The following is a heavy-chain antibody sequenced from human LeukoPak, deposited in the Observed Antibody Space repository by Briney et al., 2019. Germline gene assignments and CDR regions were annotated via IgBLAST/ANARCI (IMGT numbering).Heavy chain of an antibody. CDR3: ARDATVTTNTFDY. D-gene: IGHD4-17*01. CDR2: ISSNGGST. CDR1: GFTFSSYA. V-gene: IGHV3-64*01. Sequence: GGSLRLSCAASGFTFSSYAMHWVRQAPGKGLEYVSAISSNGGSTYYANSVKGRFTISRDNSKNTLYLQMGSLRAEDMAVYYCARDATVTTNTFDYWGQGTLVTVSS. J-gene: IGHJ4*02.